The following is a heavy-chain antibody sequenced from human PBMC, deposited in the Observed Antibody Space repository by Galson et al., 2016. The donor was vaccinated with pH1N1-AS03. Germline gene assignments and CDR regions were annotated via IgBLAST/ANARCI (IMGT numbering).Heavy chain of an antibody. CDR1: GGTFSSYA. V-gene: IGHV1-69*06. D-gene: IGHD3-3*01. J-gene: IGHJ3*02. CDR2: IIAMFGTA. Sequence: SVKVSCKASGGTFSSYAISWVRQAPGQGLEWMGGIIAMFGTAKYAQKVQGRVTITADKSTSTAYMDLSSLRSEDTAVYYCARDANYDFWSGHDAFDIWGQGTMVTVSS. CDR3: ARDANYDFWSGHDAFDI.